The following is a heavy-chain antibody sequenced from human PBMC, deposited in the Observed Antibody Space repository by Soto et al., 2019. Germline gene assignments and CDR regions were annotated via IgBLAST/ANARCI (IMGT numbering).Heavy chain of an antibody. J-gene: IGHJ3*02. V-gene: IGHV3-30*03. CDR3: AHPRGYGVFDAVDI. CDR2: ISYDGSNK. D-gene: IGHD4-17*01. Sequence: QVQLVESGGGVVQPGRSLRLSCAASGFTFSSYGMHWVRQAPGKGLEWVAVISYDGSNKYYADSVKGRFTISRDNSKNTLYLQMSSLRTEDTAVYYCAHPRGYGVFDAVDIWGQGTMVTVSS. CDR1: GFTFSSYG.